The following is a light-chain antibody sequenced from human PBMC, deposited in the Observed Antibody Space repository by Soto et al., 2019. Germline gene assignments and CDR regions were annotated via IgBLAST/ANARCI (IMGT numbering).Light chain of an antibody. V-gene: IGKV3-15*01. Sequence: EIVMTQSPATLSVSPGERAMLSCRASQSISRNLGWYQQKPGQAPRLLIYGASTRATGIPARFSGSGSGTEFTLTISSLQSEDSAVYYCQQYNTWTSITFGRGTRLEIK. J-gene: IGKJ5*01. CDR1: QSISRN. CDR3: QQYNTWTSIT. CDR2: GAS.